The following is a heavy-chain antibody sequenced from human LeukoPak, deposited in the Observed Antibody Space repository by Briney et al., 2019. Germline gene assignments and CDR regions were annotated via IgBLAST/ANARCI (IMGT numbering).Heavy chain of an antibody. Sequence: SETLSLTCSVSGGAISRYYWSWIRQPPGKGLEWIGYIYYSGSTNYNPSLKSRVTISVDTSKNQFSLKLSSVTAADTAVYYCARLPDYHFDYWGQGTLVTVSS. CDR3: ARLPDYHFDY. D-gene: IGHD2-2*01. V-gene: IGHV4-59*01. J-gene: IGHJ4*02. CDR1: GGAISRYY. CDR2: IYYSGST.